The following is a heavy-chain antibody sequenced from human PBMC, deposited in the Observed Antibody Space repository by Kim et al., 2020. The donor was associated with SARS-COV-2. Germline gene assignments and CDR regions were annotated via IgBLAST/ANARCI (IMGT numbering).Heavy chain of an antibody. Sequence: ASVKVSCKASGYTFTSYYMHWVRQAPGQGLEWMGIINPSGGSTSYAQKFQGRVTMTRDTSTSTVYMELSSLRSEDTAVYYCARDQYDYGVRGGVSRVDPWGQGTLVTVSS. CDR2: INPSGGST. V-gene: IGHV1-46*01. D-gene: IGHD4-17*01. CDR1: GYTFTSYY. J-gene: IGHJ5*02. CDR3: ARDQYDYGVRGGVSRVDP.